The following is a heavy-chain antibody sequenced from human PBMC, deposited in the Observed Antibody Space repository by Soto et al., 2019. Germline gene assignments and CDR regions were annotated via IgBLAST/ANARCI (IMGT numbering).Heavy chain of an antibody. CDR2: IYYSGST. D-gene: IGHD3-10*01. Sequence: SETLSLTCTVSGGSISSSSYYWGWIRQPPGKGLEWIGSIYYSGSTYYIPSLKSRVTISVDTSKNQFSLKLSSVTAADTAVYYCARGANYYGSGSYLNWFDPWGQGTLVTVSS. CDR1: GGSISSSSYY. V-gene: IGHV4-39*01. CDR3: ARGANYYGSGSYLNWFDP. J-gene: IGHJ5*02.